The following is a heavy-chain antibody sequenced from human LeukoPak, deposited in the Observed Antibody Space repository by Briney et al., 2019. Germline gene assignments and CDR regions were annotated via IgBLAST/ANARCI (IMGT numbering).Heavy chain of an antibody. CDR3: ASLWFGELVDY. Sequence: GASVKVSCKASGGTFSSYAISWVRQAPGQGLEWMGRIIPILGIANYAQKFQGRVTITADKSTSTAYMELSSLRSEDTAVYYCASLWFGELVDYWGQGTLVTVSS. V-gene: IGHV1-69*04. J-gene: IGHJ4*02. CDR2: IIPILGIA. CDR1: GGTFSSYA. D-gene: IGHD3-10*01.